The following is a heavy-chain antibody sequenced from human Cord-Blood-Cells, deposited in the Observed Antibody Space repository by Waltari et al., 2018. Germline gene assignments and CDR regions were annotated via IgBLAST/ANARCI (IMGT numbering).Heavy chain of an antibody. V-gene: IGHV1-2*02. Sequence: QVQLVQSGAEVKKPGASVKVSCKASGYTLTGYYMHWVRPAPGQGLEWMGWINPSSGGTNYAQKFQGRVTMTRDTSISTAYMELSRLGSDDTAVYYCASFDSSSSSWFDPWGQGTLVTVSS. D-gene: IGHD6-6*01. CDR3: ASFDSSSSSWFDP. CDR2: INPSSGGT. J-gene: IGHJ5*02. CDR1: GYTLTGYY.